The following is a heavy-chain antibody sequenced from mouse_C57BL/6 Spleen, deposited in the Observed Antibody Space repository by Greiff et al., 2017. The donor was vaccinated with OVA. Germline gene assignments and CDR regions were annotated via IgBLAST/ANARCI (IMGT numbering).Heavy chain of an antibody. CDR1: GYAFTNYL. CDR3: AKTAQATRFFAY. D-gene: IGHD3-2*02. Sequence: VQLQQSGAELVRPGTSVKVSCKASGYAFTNYLIEWVKQRPGQGLEWIGVINPGSGGTNYNEKFKGKATLTADKSSSTAYMQLSSLTSEDSAVYCCAKTAQATRFFAYWGQGTLVTVSA. CDR2: INPGSGGT. J-gene: IGHJ3*01. V-gene: IGHV1-54*01.